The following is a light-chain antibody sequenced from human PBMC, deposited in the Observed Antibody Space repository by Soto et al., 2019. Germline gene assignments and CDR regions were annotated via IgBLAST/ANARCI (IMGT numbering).Light chain of an antibody. J-gene: IGLJ2*01. CDR1: SSDVGAYNY. CDR3: SSYTASFTVL. CDR2: DVD. V-gene: IGLV2-14*01. Sequence: HSALTQPASVSGSPGQSITISCTGTSSDVGAYNYVSWYQQHPGKAPKLMIYDVDNRPSGVSNRFSGSKSGNTASLTISGLQAEDEADYYCSSYTASFTVLFGGGTKLTVL.